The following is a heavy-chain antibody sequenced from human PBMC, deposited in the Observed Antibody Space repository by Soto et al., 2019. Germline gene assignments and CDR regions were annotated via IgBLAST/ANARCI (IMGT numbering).Heavy chain of an antibody. CDR1: GDTFNFYT. D-gene: IGHD3-10*01. V-gene: IGHV1-69*02. CDR3: ATNYGSGSTHFDY. J-gene: IGHJ4*02. CDR2: IIPMLGMS. Sequence: QVQLVQSGAEVKKPGSPVRVSCTASGDTFNFYTISCVRQVPGQGPEWMGWIIPMLGMSNYAQKFQGRVTIMADKSTSTVYMNLSGLTSEDTAVYYCATNYGSGSTHFDYWGQGTLVTVSS.